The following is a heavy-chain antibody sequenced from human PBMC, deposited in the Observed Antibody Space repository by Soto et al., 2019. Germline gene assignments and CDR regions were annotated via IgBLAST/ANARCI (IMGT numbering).Heavy chain of an antibody. CDR2: ISGSGGST. J-gene: IGHJ6*02. Sequence: GGSLRLSCAASGFTFSSYAMSWVRQAPGKGLEWVSAISGSGGSTYYADSVKGRFTISRDNSKNTLYLQMNSLRAEDTAVYYCAKRLHYYDSSGYYSDSHLHYYYGMDVWGQGTTVTVSS. CDR1: GFTFSSYA. D-gene: IGHD3-22*01. V-gene: IGHV3-23*01. CDR3: AKRLHYYDSSGYYSDSHLHYYYGMDV.